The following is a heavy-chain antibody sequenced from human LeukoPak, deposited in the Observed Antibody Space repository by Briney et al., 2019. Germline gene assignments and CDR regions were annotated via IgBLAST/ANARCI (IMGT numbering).Heavy chain of an antibody. V-gene: IGHV3-49*04. J-gene: IGHJ3*02. CDR3: TRGPYDFWSGPKALWSDI. Sequence: SLRLSCTASGFTFGDYAMSWVRQAPGEGLEWVGFIRSKAYGGTTEYAASVKGRFTISRDDSKSIAYLQINSLKTEDTAVYYCTRGPYDFWSGPKALWSDIWGQGTMVTVSS. D-gene: IGHD3-3*01. CDR1: GFTFGDYA. CDR2: IRSKAYGGTT.